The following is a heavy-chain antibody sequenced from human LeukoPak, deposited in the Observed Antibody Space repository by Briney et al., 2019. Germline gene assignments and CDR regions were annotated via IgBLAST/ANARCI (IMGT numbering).Heavy chain of an antibody. V-gene: IGHV1-3*01. J-gene: IGHJ4*02. CDR3: AFQQIVGATYPLDY. Sequence: ASVKVSCKASGYTFTSYATHWVRQAPGQRLEWMGWINAGNGNTKYSQKFQGRVTITRDTSASTAYMELSSLRSEDTAVYYCAFQQIVGATYPLDYWGQGTLVTVSS. CDR1: GYTFTSYA. CDR2: INAGNGNT. D-gene: IGHD1-26*01.